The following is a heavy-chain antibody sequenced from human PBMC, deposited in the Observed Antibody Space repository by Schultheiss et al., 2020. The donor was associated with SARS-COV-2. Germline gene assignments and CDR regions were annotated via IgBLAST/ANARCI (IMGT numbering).Heavy chain of an antibody. CDR3: AKVPIIILLPAFFDY. D-gene: IGHD3-10*01. Sequence: GGSLRLSCAASGFTFSNFAMSWVRQAPGKGLEWVSAISGSGDNTYYADSVKGRFTISRDNSQNTLYLQMHSLRAEDTALYYCAKVPIIILLPAFFDYWGQGTLVTV. J-gene: IGHJ4*02. V-gene: IGHV3-23*01. CDR1: GFTFSNFA. CDR2: ISGSGDNT.